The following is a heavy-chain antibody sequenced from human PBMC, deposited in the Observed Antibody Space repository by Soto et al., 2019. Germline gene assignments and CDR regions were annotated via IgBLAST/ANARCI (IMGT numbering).Heavy chain of an antibody. CDR3: ARDQADYYDSSGYTLNSYGMDV. CDR1: GGTFSSYA. J-gene: IGHJ6*02. Sequence: QVQLVQSGAEVKKPGSSVKVSCKASGGTFSSYAISWVRQAPGQGLEWMGGIIPIFGTANYAQKFQGRVTITADESTSTAYMGLSSLRSEDTAVYYCARDQADYYDSSGYTLNSYGMDVWGQGTTVTVSS. V-gene: IGHV1-69*01. CDR2: IIPIFGTA. D-gene: IGHD3-22*01.